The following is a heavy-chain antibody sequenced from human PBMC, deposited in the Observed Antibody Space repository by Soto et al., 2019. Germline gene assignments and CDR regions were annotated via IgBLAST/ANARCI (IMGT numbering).Heavy chain of an antibody. CDR1: GDSISSTNYY. D-gene: IGHD3-3*01. CDR3: ARDQYDFRSGSYYYAMEV. V-gene: IGHV4-61*01. Sequence: SETLSLTCSVSGDSISSTNYYWGWIRQPPGKGLEWIGYIYYTGSTNYNPSLKGRVTMSVDTSRDQVSLRLRSVTRADTAVYYCARDQYDFRSGSYYYAMEVWGQGTKVTVSS. CDR2: IYYTGST. J-gene: IGHJ6*02.